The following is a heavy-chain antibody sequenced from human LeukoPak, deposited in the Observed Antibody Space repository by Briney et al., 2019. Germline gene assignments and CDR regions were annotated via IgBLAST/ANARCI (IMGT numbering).Heavy chain of an antibody. CDR3: ARDSRAKKYYFLFDP. CDR1: GYTFTSYD. V-gene: IGHV1-8*03. CDR2: MNPNSGNT. Sequence: ASVKVSCKASGYTFTSYDINWVRQATGQGLEWMGWMNPNSGNTGYAQKFQGRVTITRNTSISTAYMELSSLRSEDTAVYYCARDSRAKKYYFLFDPWGQGTLVTVSS. J-gene: IGHJ5*02. D-gene: IGHD3-10*01.